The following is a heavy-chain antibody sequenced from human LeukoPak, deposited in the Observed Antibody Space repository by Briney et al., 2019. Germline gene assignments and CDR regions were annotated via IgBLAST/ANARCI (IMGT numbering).Heavy chain of an antibody. CDR1: GFTFSDHY. CDR2: SRDKAHSYTT. Sequence: GGSLRLSCIASGFTFSDHYMEWVRQAPGKGLEWVGRSRDKAHSYTTEYATSVQGRFTISRDDSKNSVYLQMNSLKTEDTAVYYCTTDTWYSAGHWGQGTLVTVSS. CDR3: TTDTWYSAGH. D-gene: IGHD2-15*01. J-gene: IGHJ4*02. V-gene: IGHV3-72*01.